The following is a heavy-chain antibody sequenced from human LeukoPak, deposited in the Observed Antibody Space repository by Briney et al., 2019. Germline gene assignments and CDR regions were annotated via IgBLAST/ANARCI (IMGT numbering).Heavy chain of an antibody. Sequence: ASVKVSCKASGYTFTDYYMHWVRQAPGQGLEWMGWINPNSGGTNYAQKFQGRVTMTRDTSISTAYMELSRLRSDDTAVYYCARAGAVVDNWFDPWGQGTLVTVSS. D-gene: IGHD2-15*01. CDR2: INPNSGGT. J-gene: IGHJ5*02. CDR1: GYTFTDYY. V-gene: IGHV1-2*02. CDR3: ARAGAVVDNWFDP.